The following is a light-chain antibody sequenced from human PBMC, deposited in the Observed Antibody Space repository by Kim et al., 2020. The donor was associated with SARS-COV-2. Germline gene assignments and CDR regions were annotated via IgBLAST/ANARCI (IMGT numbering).Light chain of an antibody. CDR2: KAS. J-gene: IGKJ2*01. CDR1: QSVSSW. V-gene: IGKV1-5*03. Sequence: DIQMTQSPSTLSASVGDRVTITCRASQSVSSWLAWYQQKPGKAPNLLIYKASSLQRGVPSRFSGSGSGTEFTLTISSLQPDDFATYYCQHYNRYPYTFGQGTKLEI. CDR3: QHYNRYPYT.